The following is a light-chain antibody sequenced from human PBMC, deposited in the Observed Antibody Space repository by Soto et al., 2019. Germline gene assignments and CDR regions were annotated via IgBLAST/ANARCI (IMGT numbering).Light chain of an antibody. CDR1: RSITIW. CDR3: QQFHSFPIT. Sequence: DLQMTQSPSTLSASAGDRVPITCRACRSITIWLAWYQQKPGKAPNLLIYDASTLESGVPSRFSGSGSGTEFTLTISSLQPDDFATYYCQQFHSFPITFGQGTRLEIK. J-gene: IGKJ5*01. V-gene: IGKV1-5*01. CDR2: DAS.